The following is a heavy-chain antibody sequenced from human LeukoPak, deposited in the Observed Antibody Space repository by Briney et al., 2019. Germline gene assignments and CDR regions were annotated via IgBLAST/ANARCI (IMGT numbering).Heavy chain of an antibody. CDR3: ARVDGRYYYYYGMDV. CDR1: GFPFSSYC. J-gene: IGHJ6*02. CDR2: IKQDGSEK. D-gene: IGHD1-26*01. V-gene: IGHV3-7*01. Sequence: GGSPRLSCAASGFPFSSYCMTWVRQAPGMGLEWVANIKQDGSEKYYVDSVKGRFTISRDNAKNSLYLQMNSLRAEDTAVYYCARVDGRYYYYYGMDVWGQGTTVTVSS.